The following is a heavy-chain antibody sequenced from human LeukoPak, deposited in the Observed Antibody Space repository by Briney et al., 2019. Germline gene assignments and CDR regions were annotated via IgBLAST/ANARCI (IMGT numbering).Heavy chain of an antibody. Sequence: GGSLRLSCAASGFTFSSYSMNWVRQAPGKGLEWVSSISSSSSYIYYADSVKGRFTIPRDNAKNSLYLQMNSLRAEDTAVYYCAREPPNDFSFDAFDIWGQGTMVTVSS. CDR1: GFTFSSYS. CDR2: ISSSSSYI. CDR3: AREPPNDFSFDAFDI. V-gene: IGHV3-21*01. D-gene: IGHD3-3*01. J-gene: IGHJ3*02.